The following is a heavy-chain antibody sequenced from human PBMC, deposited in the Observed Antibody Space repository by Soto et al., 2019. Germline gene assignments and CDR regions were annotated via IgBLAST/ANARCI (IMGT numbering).Heavy chain of an antibody. CDR1: GYTFSSYG. CDR2: ISGYNGNT. V-gene: IGHV1-18*01. CDR3: ASEGQLGY. Sequence: QVQLVQSGAEVKKPGASVKVSCKTSGYTFSSYGFSWVRQAPGQGLEWIGWISGYNGNTNYAQRFQGRVTMTTDTSTSTAYMELRSLRSDDTAVYSCASEGQLGYWGQGTLVTVSS. J-gene: IGHJ4*02. D-gene: IGHD6-6*01.